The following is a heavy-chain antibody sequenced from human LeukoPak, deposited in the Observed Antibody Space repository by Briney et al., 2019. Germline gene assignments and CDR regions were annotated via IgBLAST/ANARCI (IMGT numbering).Heavy chain of an antibody. CDR3: AKDLGFNYGYVSAFDF. D-gene: IGHD5-18*01. CDR1: GFTFRSYG. Sequence: GGSLRLSCVAFGFTFRSYGMHWVRQAPGKELEWLAIIYFDGSNQYYADSVKGRFTISRDNSKNTLYLQMDSLRGDDTAVYYCAKDLGFNYGYVSAFDFWGQGTLVTVSS. J-gene: IGHJ4*02. V-gene: IGHV3-33*06. CDR2: IYFDGSNQ.